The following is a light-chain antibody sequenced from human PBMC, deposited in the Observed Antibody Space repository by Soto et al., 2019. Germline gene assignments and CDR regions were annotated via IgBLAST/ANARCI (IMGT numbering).Light chain of an antibody. J-gene: IGKJ1*01. CDR3: QQYNSCPRT. Sequence: AIQMTQSPSSLSASVGDRVTITCRASQGIRNDLGWYQQKPGKAPKLLIYAASSLQSGVPSRFSGSGSGEDFTLTISILQPLDFTTYFCQQYNSCPRTFLQGSKVDI. V-gene: IGKV1-6*01. CDR2: AAS. CDR1: QGIRND.